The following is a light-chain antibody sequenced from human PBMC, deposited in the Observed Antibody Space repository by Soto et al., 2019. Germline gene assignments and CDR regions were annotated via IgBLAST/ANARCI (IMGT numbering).Light chain of an antibody. Sequence: EIVLTQSPGTLSLSPGERATLSCRASQSVRSYLAWYQQESGQAPRLLIYDASNRAAGIPARFSGSGSGTDFTLTISGLEPEDSAVYYCQHRSNRPLISGGGTMVEIK. CDR2: DAS. V-gene: IGKV3-11*01. CDR3: QHRSNRPLI. J-gene: IGKJ4*01. CDR1: QSVRSY.